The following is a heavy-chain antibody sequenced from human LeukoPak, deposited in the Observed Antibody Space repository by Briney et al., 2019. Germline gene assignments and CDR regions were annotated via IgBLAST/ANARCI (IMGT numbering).Heavy chain of an antibody. CDR3: ARDRHAPPVSGASYYYFDY. CDR1: GGSISSDDYY. D-gene: IGHD3-16*01. J-gene: IGHJ4*02. V-gene: IGHV4-30-4*01. CDR2: IYYSGST. Sequence: SETLSPTCTVSGGSISSDDYYWSWIRQPPGKGLEWIGYIYYSGSTYYNPSLKSRVTISVDTSKNQSSLKLSSVTAADTAVYYGARDRHAPPVSGASYYYFDYGGQGTLVTAS.